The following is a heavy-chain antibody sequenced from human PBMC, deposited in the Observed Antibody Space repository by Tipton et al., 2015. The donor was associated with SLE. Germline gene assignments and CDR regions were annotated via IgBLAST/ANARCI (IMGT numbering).Heavy chain of an antibody. CDR1: GGSFSGYY. CDR3: ARGGMVRGVSTFDY. J-gene: IGHJ4*02. Sequence: TLSLTCAVYGGSFSGYYWSWIRQPPGKGLEWIGEINHSGSTNYNPSLKSRVTISVDTSKNQFSLKLSSVTAADTAVYYCARGGMVRGVSTFDYWGQGTLVTVSS. CDR2: INHSGST. D-gene: IGHD3-10*01. V-gene: IGHV4-34*01.